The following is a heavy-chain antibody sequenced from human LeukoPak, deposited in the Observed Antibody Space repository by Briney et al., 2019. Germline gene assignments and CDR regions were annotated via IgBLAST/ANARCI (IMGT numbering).Heavy chain of an antibody. CDR2: IHTSGST. D-gene: IGHD2-2*02. CDR3: ARAHFSRGYCSSTSCYTGAFDI. J-gene: IGHJ3*02. CDR1: GGSISSYY. V-gene: IGHV4-4*07. Sequence: SETLSLTCTVSGGSISSYYWSWIRQPAGKGLEWIGRIHTSGSTNYNPSLKSRVTMSVDTSKNQFSLKLSSVTAADTAVYYCARAHFSRGYCSSTSCYTGAFDIWGQGTMVTVSS.